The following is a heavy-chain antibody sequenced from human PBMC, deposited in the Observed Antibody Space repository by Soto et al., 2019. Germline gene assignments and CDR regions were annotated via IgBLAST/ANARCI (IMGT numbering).Heavy chain of an antibody. D-gene: IGHD3-16*02. CDR3: ARDSATELRLGELSSTNGMDV. CDR2: IYYSGST. Sequence: SETLSLTCTVSGGSISSGGYYWSWIRQHPGKGLEWIGYIYYSGSTYYNPSLKSRVTISVDTSKNQFSLKLSSVTAADTAVYYCARDSATELRLGELSSTNGMDVWGQGTTVTVSS. CDR1: GGSISSGGYY. V-gene: IGHV4-31*03. J-gene: IGHJ6*02.